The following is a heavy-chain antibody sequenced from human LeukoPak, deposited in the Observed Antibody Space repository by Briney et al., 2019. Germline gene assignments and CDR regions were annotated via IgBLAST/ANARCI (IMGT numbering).Heavy chain of an antibody. D-gene: IGHD6-13*01. CDR1: GYSISSGYC. CDR3: ARHEPHSSSWGGYYYYMDV. CDR2: IYHSGST. J-gene: IGHJ6*03. Sequence: PSETLSLTCAVSGYSISSGYCWGWIRQPPGKGLEWIGSIYHSGSTYDNPSLKSRVSISVDMSKNQFSLKLSSVTAADTAVYYCARHEPHSSSWGGYYYYMDVWGKGTTVTVSS. V-gene: IGHV4-38-2*01.